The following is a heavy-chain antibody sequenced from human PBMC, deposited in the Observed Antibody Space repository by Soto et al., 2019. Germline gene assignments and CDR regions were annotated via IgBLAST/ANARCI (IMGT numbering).Heavy chain of an antibody. D-gene: IGHD3-16*02. CDR3: ARDRHDYVWGSYRYFDY. CDR2: ISYDGSNK. J-gene: IGHJ4*02. CDR1: GFTFSSYA. V-gene: IGHV3-30-3*01. Sequence: PGGSLRLSCAASGFTFSSYAMHWVRQAPGKGLEWVAVISYDGSNKYYADSVKGRFTISRDNSKNTLYLQMNSLRAEDTAVYYCARDRHDYVWGSYRYFDYWGQGTLVTVSS.